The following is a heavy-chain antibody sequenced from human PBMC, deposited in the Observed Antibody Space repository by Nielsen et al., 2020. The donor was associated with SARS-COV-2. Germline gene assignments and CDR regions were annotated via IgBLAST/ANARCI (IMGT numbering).Heavy chain of an antibody. CDR3: ARGSSSWYQPYYYYGMDV. J-gene: IGHJ6*02. CDR1: GGSISSYY. D-gene: IGHD6-13*01. V-gene: IGHV4-59*12. Sequence: SETLSLTCTVSGGSISSYYWSWIRQPPGKGLEWIGYIYYSGSTNYNPSLKSRVTISVDTSKNQFSLKLSSVTAADTAVYYCARGSSSWYQPYYYYGMDVWGQGTTVTVSS. CDR2: IYYSGST.